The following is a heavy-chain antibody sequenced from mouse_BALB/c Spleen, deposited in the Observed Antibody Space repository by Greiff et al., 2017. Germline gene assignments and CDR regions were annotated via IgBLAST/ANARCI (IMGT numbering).Heavy chain of an antibody. J-gene: IGHJ4*01. Sequence: EVKLQESGGGLVKPGGSLKLSCAASGFTFSSYAMSWVRQSPEKRLEWVAEISSGGSYTYYPDTVTGRFTISRDNAKNTLYLEMSSLRSEDTAMYYCARALTTVVATDAMDYWGQGTSVTVSS. V-gene: IGHV5-9-4*01. D-gene: IGHD1-1*01. CDR3: ARALTTVVATDAMDY. CDR1: GFTFSSYA. CDR2: ISSGGSYT.